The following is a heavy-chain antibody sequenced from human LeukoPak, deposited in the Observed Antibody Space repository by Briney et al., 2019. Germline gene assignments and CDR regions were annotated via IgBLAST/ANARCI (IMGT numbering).Heavy chain of an antibody. CDR1: GFTFSSYG. J-gene: IGHJ4*02. V-gene: IGHV3-30*18. CDR3: AKDYAGGLQLWLLGY. D-gene: IGHD5-18*01. CDR2: ISYDGSNK. Sequence: GSLRLSCAASGFTFSSYGMHWVRQAPGKGLEWVAVISYDGSNKYYADSVKGRFTISRDNSKNTLYLQMNSLRAEDTAAYYCAKDYAGGLQLWLLGYWGQGTLVTVSS.